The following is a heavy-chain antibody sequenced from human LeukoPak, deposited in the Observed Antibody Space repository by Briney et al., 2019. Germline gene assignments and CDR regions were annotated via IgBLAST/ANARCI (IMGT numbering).Heavy chain of an antibody. D-gene: IGHD5-24*01. CDR3: ARPYGYPS. J-gene: IGHJ5*02. CDR2: IYTSGST. V-gene: IGHV4-61*02. Sequence: SQTLSLTCTVSGGSISSGSYYWSWIRQPAGKGLEWIGRIYTSGSTNYNPSLKSRVTISVDTSKNQFSLKLSSVTAADTAVYYCARPYGYPSWGQGTLVTVSS. CDR1: GGSISSGSYY.